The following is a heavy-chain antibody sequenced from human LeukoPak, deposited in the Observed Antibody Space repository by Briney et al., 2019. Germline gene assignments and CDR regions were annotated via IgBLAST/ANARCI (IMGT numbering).Heavy chain of an antibody. V-gene: IGHV1-69*04. Sequence: GASGKVSCKASGGTFSSYAISWVRQAPGQGLEWMGRIIPILGIANYAQKFQGRVTITADKSTSTAYMELSSLRSEDTAVYYCAREWKDNWFDPWGQGTLVTVSS. CDR1: GGTFSSYA. CDR3: AREWKDNWFDP. D-gene: IGHD1-1*01. CDR2: IIPILGIA. J-gene: IGHJ5*02.